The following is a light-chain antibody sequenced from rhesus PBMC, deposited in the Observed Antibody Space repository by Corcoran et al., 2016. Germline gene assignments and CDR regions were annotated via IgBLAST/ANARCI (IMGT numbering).Light chain of an antibody. CDR2: KAS. CDR1: ENVNNY. J-gene: IGKJ3*01. Sequence: DIQMTQSPSSLSASVGDRVTITCRASENVNNYLNWYQQKPGKVPILLIYKASTLQSGVPSRFSGPGSGTDYTFSISSLQPEDVATYYCQHGYGTPFTFGPGTKLDIQ. CDR3: QHGYGTPFT. V-gene: IGKV1-74*01.